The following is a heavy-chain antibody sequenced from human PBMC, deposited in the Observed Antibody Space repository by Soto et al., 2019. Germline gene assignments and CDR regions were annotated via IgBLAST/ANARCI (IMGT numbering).Heavy chain of an antibody. CDR3: AREAYYCSDADAFDI. CDR1: GGTFSSYT. V-gene: IGHV1-69*08. D-gene: IGHD3-10*01. CDR2: IIPILGIA. J-gene: IGHJ3*02. Sequence: QVQLVQSGAEVKKPGSSVKVSCKASGGTFSSYTISWVRQAPGQGLEWMGRIIPILGIANYAQKFQGRVTITADKSTSTAYMELSSLRSEDTAVYYCAREAYYCSDADAFDIWGQGTMVTVSS.